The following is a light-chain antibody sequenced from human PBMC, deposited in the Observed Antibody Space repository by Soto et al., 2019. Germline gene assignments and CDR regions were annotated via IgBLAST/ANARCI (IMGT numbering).Light chain of an antibody. V-gene: IGKV1-5*01. Sequence: DIEMTQSPSTLSASVGDRVTITCRASQTINTLLAWYQQKPGRAPKLLIYDASSLEGGVPSRFSGSGFGTEFTLTTSSLQPDDFATYYCQQFYTYYTVGQGTNVHIK. CDR2: DAS. CDR3: QQFYTYYT. J-gene: IGKJ2*01. CDR1: QTINTL.